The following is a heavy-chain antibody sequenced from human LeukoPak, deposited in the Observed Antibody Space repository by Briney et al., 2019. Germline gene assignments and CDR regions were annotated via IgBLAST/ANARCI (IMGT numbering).Heavy chain of an antibody. CDR1: GVSISSYY. CDR3: AREEGSGYYDSSGYYAY. D-gene: IGHD3-22*01. V-gene: IGHV4-4*07. Sequence: SETLSLTCTVSGVSISSYYWSWIRQPAGKGLEWIARIYTSGSTNYNPSLKSRVTMSVDTSKKQFSLKLSSVTAADTAVYYCAREEGSGYYDSSGYYAYWGQGTLVTVSS. J-gene: IGHJ4*02. CDR2: IYTSGST.